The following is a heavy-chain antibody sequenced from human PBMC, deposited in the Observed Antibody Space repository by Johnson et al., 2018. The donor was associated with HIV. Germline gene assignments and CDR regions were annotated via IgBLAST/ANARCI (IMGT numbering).Heavy chain of an antibody. V-gene: IGHV3-11*04. CDR3: ARDRAHYYDSSGYYESGAFDI. Sequence: QMQLVESGGDLVKPGGSLRLSCAASGFIFSDYYMTWIRQAPGKGLESISYISSSGRTIYYADSVKGRFTISRDNSKNTLYLQMNSLRAEDTAVYYCARDRAHYYDSSGYYESGAFDIWGQGTMVTVSS. CDR2: ISSSGRTI. J-gene: IGHJ3*02. CDR1: GFIFSDYY. D-gene: IGHD3-22*01.